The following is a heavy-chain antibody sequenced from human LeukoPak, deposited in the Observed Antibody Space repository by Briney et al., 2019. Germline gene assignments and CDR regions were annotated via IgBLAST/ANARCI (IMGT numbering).Heavy chain of an antibody. CDR2: MRSKASGGTT. J-gene: IGHJ1*01. CDR3: TRSYDRSGYYPGYFHH. Sequence: GGSLRLSCTASGFTFGDYAMSWVRQAPGKGLEWVGFMRSKASGGTTQYAASVKGRFTISRDDSKSIAYLQMNSLKTEDTAVYYCTRSYDRSGYYPGYFHHWGQGTLVTVSS. D-gene: IGHD3-22*01. CDR1: GFTFGDYA. V-gene: IGHV3-49*04.